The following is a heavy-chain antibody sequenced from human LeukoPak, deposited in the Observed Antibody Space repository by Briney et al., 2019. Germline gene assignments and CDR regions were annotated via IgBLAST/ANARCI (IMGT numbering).Heavy chain of an antibody. Sequence: SETLSLTCAVCGGSFSGYYWSWIRQPPGKGLEWIGEINHSGSTNCNPSLKSRVTISVDTSKNQFSLKLSSVTAADTAVYYCARVNGYSGYDYRTGRYNWFDPWGQGTLVTVSS. J-gene: IGHJ5*02. V-gene: IGHV4-34*01. CDR2: INHSGST. CDR3: ARVNGYSGYDYRTGRYNWFDP. D-gene: IGHD5-12*01. CDR1: GGSFSGYY.